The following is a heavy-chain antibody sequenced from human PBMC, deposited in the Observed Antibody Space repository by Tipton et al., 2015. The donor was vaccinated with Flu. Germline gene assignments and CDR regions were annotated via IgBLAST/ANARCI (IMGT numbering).Heavy chain of an antibody. Sequence: TLSLTCSVSGGSITNYYWSWIRQPPGKGLEWFGYIYSSGSTTYNPSLKSRVSMSADTSMNQFSLRLNSMTAADTAIYYCARVLAGHFGAGYFFVYWGQGALVTVSS. CDR2: IYSSGST. J-gene: IGHJ4*02. V-gene: IGHV4-59*01. D-gene: IGHD1-26*01. CDR3: ARVLAGHFGAGYFFVY. CDR1: GGSITNYY.